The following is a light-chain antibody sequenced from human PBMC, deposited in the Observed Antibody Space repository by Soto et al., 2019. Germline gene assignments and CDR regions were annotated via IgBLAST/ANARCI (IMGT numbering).Light chain of an antibody. V-gene: IGKV1-13*02. CDR3: QEYNSFST. CDR2: DAS. J-gene: IGKJ1*01. CDR1: QGISSY. Sequence: IRFTQSPSSLSSSLLDRVTITCRVSQGISSYLNWYRQKPGKAPKLLIYDASSLESGVPSRFSGSGSGTEFTLTISRLQTDDFATYYCQEYNSFSTFGQGTKVDIK.